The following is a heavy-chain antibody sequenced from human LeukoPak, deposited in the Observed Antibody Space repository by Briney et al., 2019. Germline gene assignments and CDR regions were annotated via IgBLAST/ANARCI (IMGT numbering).Heavy chain of an antibody. Sequence: GGSLRLSCAASGFTFSIYAMSWVRQAPGKGLEWVSVISRSSDTTHYADSVKGRFTISRDNSKNTLYLQMDSLRAEDTAVYFCATGLSNGWSYFDDWGQGTWVTVSS. J-gene: IGHJ4*02. D-gene: IGHD6-19*01. CDR1: GFTFSIYA. CDR2: ISRSSDTT. CDR3: ATGLSNGWSYFDD. V-gene: IGHV3-23*01.